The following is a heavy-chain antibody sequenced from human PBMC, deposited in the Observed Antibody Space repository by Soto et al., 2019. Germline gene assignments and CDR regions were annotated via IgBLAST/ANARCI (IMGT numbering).Heavy chain of an antibody. V-gene: IGHV3-23*01. CDR3: AKVESAALDP. CDR1: GFTFRSYG. J-gene: IGHJ5*02. D-gene: IGHD2-15*01. Sequence: EVQVLESGGDLVQPGGSLRLSCAASGFTFRSYGMTWVRQAPGKGLEWVSSISGGGGSTYYADSVRGRFTISRDNSKNTLYLQMSSLRAADTAVYYCAKVESAALDPWGQGTLVTVSS. CDR2: ISGGGGST.